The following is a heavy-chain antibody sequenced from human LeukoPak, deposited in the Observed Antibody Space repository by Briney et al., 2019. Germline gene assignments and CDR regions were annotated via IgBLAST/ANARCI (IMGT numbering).Heavy chain of an antibody. J-gene: IGHJ5*02. Sequence: SETLSLTCAVSGGSISSSNWWSWVRQPPGKGLEWIGEIYHSGSTNYNPSLKSRVTISVDKSKNQFSLKLSSVTAADTAVYYCASRGSTEEWLDPWGQGTLVTVSS. CDR2: IYHSGST. CDR1: GGSISSSNW. V-gene: IGHV4-4*02. D-gene: IGHD5/OR15-5a*01. CDR3: ASRGSTEEWLDP.